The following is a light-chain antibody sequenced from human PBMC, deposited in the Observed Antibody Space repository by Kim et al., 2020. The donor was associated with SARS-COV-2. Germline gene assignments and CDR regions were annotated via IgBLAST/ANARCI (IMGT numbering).Light chain of an antibody. J-gene: IGLJ2*01. Sequence: TVTLSCTRSRGSIASNYVQCYQQRPGSAPTTVIYEDNQRPSGVPDRFSGSIDSSSNSASLTISGLKTEDEADYYCQSYDSSNVVFGGGTQLTVL. CDR2: EDN. V-gene: IGLV6-57*03. CDR3: QSYDSSNVV. CDR1: RGSIASNY.